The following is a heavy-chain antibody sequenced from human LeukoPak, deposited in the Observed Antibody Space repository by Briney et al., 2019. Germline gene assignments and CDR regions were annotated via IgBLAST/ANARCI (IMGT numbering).Heavy chain of an antibody. D-gene: IGHD6-13*01. J-gene: IGHJ6*02. V-gene: IGHV1-46*01. Sequence: ASVEVSCKASGYTFTSYYMHWVRQAPGQGLEWMGIINPSGGSTSYAQNFQGRVTMARDTSTSTVYMELSSLRSEDTAVYYCATWGSSSSPLPTMDVWGQGTTVTVSS. CDR1: GYTFTSYY. CDR3: ATWGSSSSPLPTMDV. CDR2: INPSGGST.